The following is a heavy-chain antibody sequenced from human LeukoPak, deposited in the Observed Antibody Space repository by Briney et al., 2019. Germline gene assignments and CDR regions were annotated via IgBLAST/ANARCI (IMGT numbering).Heavy chain of an antibody. CDR3: ARTGYSPYQGYFDI. Sequence: SETLSLTCTVSGGSISSYYWSWIRQPPGKGLEWIGYIYYSGSTNYNPSLKSRVTISVDTSKNQFSLKLSSVTAADTAVYYCARTGYSPYQGYFDIWGQGTMVTVSS. CDR2: IYYSGST. D-gene: IGHD6-13*01. J-gene: IGHJ3*02. V-gene: IGHV4-59*08. CDR1: GGSISSYY.